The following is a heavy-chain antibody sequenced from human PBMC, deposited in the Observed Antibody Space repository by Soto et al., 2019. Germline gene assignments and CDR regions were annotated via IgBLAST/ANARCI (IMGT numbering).Heavy chain of an antibody. V-gene: IGHV3-21*01. CDR2: ISSSSSYI. CDR1: GFTFSSYS. Sequence: PGGSLRLSCAASGFTFSSYSMNWVRQAPGKGLEWVSSISSSSSYIYYADSVKGRFTISRDNAKNSLYLQMNSLRAEDTAVYYCARDRSASYGSGRPEFDPWGQGTLVTVSS. D-gene: IGHD3-10*01. CDR3: ARDRSASYGSGRPEFDP. J-gene: IGHJ5*02.